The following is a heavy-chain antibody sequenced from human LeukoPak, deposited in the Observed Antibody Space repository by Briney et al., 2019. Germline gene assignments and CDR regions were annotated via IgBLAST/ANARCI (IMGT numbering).Heavy chain of an antibody. CDR3: ARDRTDVYYFDY. V-gene: IGHV3-23*01. CDR1: GFTFSSFA. D-gene: IGHD3-16*01. J-gene: IGHJ4*02. CDR2: ISDSGGTT. Sequence: GGSLRLSCAASGFTFSSFAMSWVRQAPGKGLEWVSAISDSGGTTYYADSVKGRFTISRDNSKNTLYLQMNSLRAEDTAVYYCARDRTDVYYFDYWGQGTLVTVSS.